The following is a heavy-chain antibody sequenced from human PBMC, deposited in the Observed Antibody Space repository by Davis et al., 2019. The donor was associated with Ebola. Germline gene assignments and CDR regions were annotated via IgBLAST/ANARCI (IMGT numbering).Heavy chain of an antibody. D-gene: IGHD1-7*01. CDR2: IYHSGST. Sequence: PSETLSLTCAVSGGSISSSNWWSWVRQPPGKGLEWIGEIYHSGSTNYNPSLKSRVTISVDKSKNQFSLKLSSVTAADTAVYYCARGQRYNWNYPNWFDPWGQGTLVTVSS. CDR1: GGSISSSNW. J-gene: IGHJ5*02. V-gene: IGHV4-4*02. CDR3: ARGQRYNWNYPNWFDP.